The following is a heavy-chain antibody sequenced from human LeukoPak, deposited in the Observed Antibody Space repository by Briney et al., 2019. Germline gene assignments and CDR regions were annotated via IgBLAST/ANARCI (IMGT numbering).Heavy chain of an antibody. CDR2: ISWNSGSI. CDR3: AKGDDSSGSNFGY. D-gene: IGHD3-22*01. J-gene: IGHJ4*02. Sequence: GGSLRLSYAASGFTFDDYAMHWVRQAPGKGLEWVSGISWNSGSIGYADSVKGRFTISRDNAKNSLYLQMNSLRAEDTALYYCAKGDDSSGSNFGYWGQGTLVTVSS. CDR1: GFTFDDYA. V-gene: IGHV3-9*01.